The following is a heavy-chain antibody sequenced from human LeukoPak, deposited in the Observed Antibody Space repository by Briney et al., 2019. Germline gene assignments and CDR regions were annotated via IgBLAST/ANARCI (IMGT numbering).Heavy chain of an antibody. CDR2: VLSDGSID. J-gene: IGHJ5*02. V-gene: IGHV3-30*03. D-gene: IGHD1-7*01. CDR3: TREGMGTTFSAWFDP. Sequence: GGSLRLSCAASGFSFSTYGMHWVRQAPGKGLEWVAVVLSDGSIDYYADSVRGRFTVSRDNSKNTLYLQVNSLRVEDTAVYYCTREGMGTTFSAWFDPWGQGTLVTVPS. CDR1: GFSFSTYG.